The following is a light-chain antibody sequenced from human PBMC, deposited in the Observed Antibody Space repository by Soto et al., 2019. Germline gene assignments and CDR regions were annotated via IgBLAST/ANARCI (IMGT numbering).Light chain of an antibody. V-gene: IGKV1-39*01. CDR3: QQSYSTPFT. J-gene: IGKJ3*01. Sequence: DIQMTQSPSSLSASVGDRVTITCRASQTIRNYLNWYQQKPGKAPNLLIYAASSLQSGVPSRFSGSGSGTDFTLTISSLQPEDFATSSCQQSYSTPFTFGPGTKVDIK. CDR1: QTIRNY. CDR2: AAS.